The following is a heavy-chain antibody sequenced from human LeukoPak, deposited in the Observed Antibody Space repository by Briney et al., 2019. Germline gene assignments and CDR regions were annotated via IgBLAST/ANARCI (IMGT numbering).Heavy chain of an antibody. CDR3: ARGRPSDY. J-gene: IGHJ4*02. Sequence: SVKVSCETSGYTFSDFGMSWVRQAPGQGLEWMGWISAYHGDTNYAHNLQGRVTMTTDTSTSTAYMELRSLRSDDTAVYYCARGRPSDYWGQGTLVTVSS. CDR1: GYTFSDFG. CDR2: ISAYHGDT. V-gene: IGHV1-18*01.